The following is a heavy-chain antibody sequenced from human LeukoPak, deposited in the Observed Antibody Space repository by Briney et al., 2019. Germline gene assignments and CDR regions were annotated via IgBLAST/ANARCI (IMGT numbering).Heavy chain of an antibody. V-gene: IGHV4-59*01. J-gene: IGHJ3*02. CDR3: ARGTMIEGDAFDI. CDR1: GGSISSYY. D-gene: IGHD3-22*01. Sequence: SETLSLTCTVSGGSISSYYWSWIRQPPGKGLEWIGYIHYSGSTNYNPSLKSRVTISVDTSKNQFSLKLSSVTAADTAVYYCARGTMIEGDAFDIWGQGTMVTVSS. CDR2: IHYSGST.